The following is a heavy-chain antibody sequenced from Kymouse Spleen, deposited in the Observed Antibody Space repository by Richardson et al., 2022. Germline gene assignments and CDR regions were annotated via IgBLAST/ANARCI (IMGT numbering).Heavy chain of an antibody. CDR2: IWYDGSNK. V-gene: IGHV3-33*01. J-gene: IGHJ4*02. D-gene: IGHD2-8*01. CDR3: ARDSCTNGVCYGDY. Sequence: QVQLVESGGGVVQPGRSLRLSCAASGFTFSSYGMHWVRQAPGKGLEWVAVIWYDGSNKYYADSVKGRFTISRDNSKNTLYLQMNSLRAEDTAVYYCARDSCTNGVCYGDYWGQGTLVTVSS. CDR1: GFTFSSYG.